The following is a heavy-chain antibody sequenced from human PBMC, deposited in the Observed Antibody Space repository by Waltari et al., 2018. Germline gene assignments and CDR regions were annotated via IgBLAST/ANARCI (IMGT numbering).Heavy chain of an antibody. CDR2: INHSGST. CDR1: GGSFSGYY. J-gene: IGHJ4*02. D-gene: IGHD3-10*01. CDR3: ASSRVRGVINY. V-gene: IGHV4-34*01. Sequence: QVQLQQWGAGLLKPSETLSLTCAVYGGSFSGYYWSWIRKPPGKGLEWIGEINHSGSTNYNPSLKSRVTISVDTSKNQFSLKLSSVTAADTAVYYCASSRVRGVINYWGQGTLVTVSS.